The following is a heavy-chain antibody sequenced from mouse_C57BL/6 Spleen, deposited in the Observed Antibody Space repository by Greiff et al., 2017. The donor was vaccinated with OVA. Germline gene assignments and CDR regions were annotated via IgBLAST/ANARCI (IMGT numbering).Heavy chain of an antibody. D-gene: IGHD1-1*01. V-gene: IGHV14-3*01. CDR2: IGPANGNP. CDR3: ARTSYGSSPDY. CDR1: GFNIKNTY. Sequence: EVQLQQSVAELVRPGASVKLSCTASGFNIKNTYMHWVKQRAEQGLEWFGRIGPANGNPKYAPKFQGKATITADTSSNTAYLQLSSLTSEDTSIYYCARTSYGSSPDYWGQGTTLTVSS. J-gene: IGHJ2*01.